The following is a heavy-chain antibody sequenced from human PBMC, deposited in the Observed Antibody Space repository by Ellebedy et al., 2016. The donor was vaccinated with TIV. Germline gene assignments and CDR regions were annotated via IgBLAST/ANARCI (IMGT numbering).Heavy chain of an antibody. CDR3: ARVGFDGTYAGIDY. CDR1: GYTFSDNY. Sequence: AASVKVSCKGFGYTFSDNYIHWVRQAPGQGLEWMAWINPNTGATNYAETFQGRVTMTRDASLSTVYLELSRLTGDDTAVYYCARVGFDGTYAGIDYWGQGTLVTVSS. J-gene: IGHJ4*02. V-gene: IGHV1-2*02. CDR2: INPNTGAT. D-gene: IGHD1-26*01.